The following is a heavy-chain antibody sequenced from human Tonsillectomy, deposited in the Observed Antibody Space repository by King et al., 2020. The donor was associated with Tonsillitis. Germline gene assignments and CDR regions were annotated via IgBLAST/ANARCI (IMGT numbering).Heavy chain of an antibody. V-gene: IGHV1-2*02. CDR2: INPNTGGT. CDR3: ARGGLLTVTTVMGAFDI. D-gene: IGHD4-17*01. CDR1: GYTFSDYY. Sequence: VQLVESGAEVKKPGASVKVSCKASGYTFSDYYMHWVRQAPGQGLEWMGWINPNTGGTNYAQKFQGRVTMTRDTSISTAYMELIRLRSDDTAVYYCARGGLLTVTTVMGAFDIWGQGTMVTVSS. J-gene: IGHJ3*02.